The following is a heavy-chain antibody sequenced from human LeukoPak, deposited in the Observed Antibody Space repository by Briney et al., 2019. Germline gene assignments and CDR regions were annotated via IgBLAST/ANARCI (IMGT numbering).Heavy chain of an antibody. J-gene: IGHJ5*02. CDR2: ISASGST. V-gene: IGHV4-4*07. CDR1: GGSISSYY. CDR3: ATDISWFDP. Sequence: SEPLSLICTVSGGSISSYYWSWLRQPAGKGLEWIGRISASGSTNYAPSLRSRITMSVDTSMKQFSLKLTSVTAAATAVYYCATDISWFDPWGRGTLVTVSS.